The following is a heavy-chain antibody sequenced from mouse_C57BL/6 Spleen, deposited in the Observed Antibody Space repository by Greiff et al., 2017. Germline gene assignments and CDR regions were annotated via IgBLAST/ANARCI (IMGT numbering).Heavy chain of an antibody. D-gene: IGHD1-1*01. CDR1: GYTFTSYW. V-gene: IGHV1-72*01. Sequence: VKLMESGAELVKPGASVKLSCKASGYTFTSYWMHWVKQRPGRGLEWIGRIDPNSGGTKYNEKFKSKATLTVDKPSSTAYMQLSSLTSEDSAVYYCAREDYGSSYEGAMDYWGQGTSVTVSS. J-gene: IGHJ4*01. CDR2: IDPNSGGT. CDR3: AREDYGSSYEGAMDY.